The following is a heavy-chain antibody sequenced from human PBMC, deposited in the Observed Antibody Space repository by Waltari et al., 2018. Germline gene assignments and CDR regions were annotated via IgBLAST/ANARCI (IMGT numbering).Heavy chain of an antibody. CDR3: VADDLWSGADY. CDR1: GYTFTVYH. CDR2: TNPNSGDT. D-gene: IGHD3-3*01. J-gene: IGHJ4*02. V-gene: IGHV1-2*02. Sequence: QVQLVQSGAEVKKPGASVKVSCQASGYTFTVYHMNWVRQAPAQGIQWMGWTNPNSGDTSYEQNFQGRVTMTRDTSIATAYLELSRLTSDDTAVYYCVADDLWSGADYWGQGTLVTVSS.